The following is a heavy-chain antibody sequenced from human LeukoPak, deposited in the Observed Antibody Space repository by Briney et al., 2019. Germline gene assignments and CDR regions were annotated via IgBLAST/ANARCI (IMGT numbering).Heavy chain of an antibody. Sequence: PSETLSLTCTVSGGSIRSYYWSWIRQPPGKGLEWIGYLYYNGSTNYNPSLKSRVTISVDTSKQQISLNLSSVAAADTALYFCARGHFFGYYFDSWGQGTLVTVSS. CDR3: ARGHFFGYYFDS. V-gene: IGHV4-59*01. D-gene: IGHD3-10*01. CDR2: LYYNGST. J-gene: IGHJ4*02. CDR1: GGSIRSYY.